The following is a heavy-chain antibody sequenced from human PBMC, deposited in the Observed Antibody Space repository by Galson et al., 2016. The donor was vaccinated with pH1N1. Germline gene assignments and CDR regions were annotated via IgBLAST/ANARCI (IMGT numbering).Heavy chain of an antibody. V-gene: IGHV1-46*03. D-gene: IGHD7-27*01. Sequence: VKVSCKASGYIFTSDYFHWVRQAPGQGLEWMGVIDPSNGGTTFAQKLQSLVTMTRDTSTSTVYMELRGLKSEDTAVYYCIRDLGRLRDFWGQGTLVTVSS. CDR1: GYIFTSDY. J-gene: IGHJ4*02. CDR3: IRDLGRLRDF. CDR2: IDPSNGGT.